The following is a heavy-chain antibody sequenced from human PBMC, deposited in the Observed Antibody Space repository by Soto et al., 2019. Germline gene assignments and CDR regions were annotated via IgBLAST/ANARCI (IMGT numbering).Heavy chain of an antibody. J-gene: IGHJ4*02. CDR3: ARSPSDYDQYYFDY. CDR1: GGSISSGGYS. D-gene: IGHD3-22*01. V-gene: IGHV4-31*03. CDR2: IYYSGST. Sequence: SETLSLTCTVSGGSISSGGYSWSWIRQHPGKGLEGIGYIYYSGSTYYNPSLKSRVTISVDTSKNQFSLKLSSVTAADTAVYYCARSPSDYDQYYFDYWGQGTLVTVSS.